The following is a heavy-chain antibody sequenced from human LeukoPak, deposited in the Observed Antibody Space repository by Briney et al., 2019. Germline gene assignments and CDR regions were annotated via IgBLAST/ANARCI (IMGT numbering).Heavy chain of an antibody. D-gene: IGHD1-26*01. V-gene: IGHV3-43*01. CDR1: GFTFDDYT. CDR2: ISWDGGST. J-gene: IGHJ4*02. Sequence: GGSLRLSCAASGFTFDDYTLHWVRQAPGKGLEWVSLISWDGGSTYYADSVKGRFTISRDNSKNSLYLQMNSLRTEDTALYYCAKGGGSYEIDYWGQGTLVTVSS. CDR3: AKGGGSYEIDY.